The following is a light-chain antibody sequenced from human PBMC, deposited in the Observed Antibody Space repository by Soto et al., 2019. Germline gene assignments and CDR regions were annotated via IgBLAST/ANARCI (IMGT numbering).Light chain of an antibody. V-gene: IGKV1-5*03. Sequence: DIQMTQSPSTLSGSVGDRATITCRASQTISSWLAWYQQQPGKAPKLLIYKASTLKSGVPSRFSGSGSGTEFTLTISSLQPDDFATYYCQHYNSYSEAFGQGTKVDIK. CDR1: QTISSW. J-gene: IGKJ1*01. CDR2: KAS. CDR3: QHYNSYSEA.